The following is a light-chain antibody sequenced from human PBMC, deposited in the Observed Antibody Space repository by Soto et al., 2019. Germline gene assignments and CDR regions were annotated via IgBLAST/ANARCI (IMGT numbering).Light chain of an antibody. V-gene: IGKV1-5*03. CDR1: QTIGRS. Sequence: DIQMTQSPSTLSESVGDRVTITSRAGQTIGRSLACYQQKPGKAPKVLIYQASSLDSGVPLRFSGSGSGTEFTLSINTLQPDDFATYYCQQYEYYWTFGQGTKVDVK. CDR3: QQYEYYWT. CDR2: QAS. J-gene: IGKJ1*01.